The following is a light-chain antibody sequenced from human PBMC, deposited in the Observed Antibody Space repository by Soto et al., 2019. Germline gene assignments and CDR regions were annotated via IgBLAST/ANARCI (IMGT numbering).Light chain of an antibody. J-gene: IGLJ2*01. CDR2: DVT. CDR1: SSDVGAYNY. CDR3: CSYAAGDSFK. V-gene: IGLV2-11*01. Sequence: QSVLTQPRSVSGSPGQSVTISCTGTSSDVGAYNYVSWHQQHPGKAPKLVIYDVTQRPSGVPDRFSASKSGITASLTISGLRAEDEADYYCCSYAAGDSFKFGGGTKLTVL.